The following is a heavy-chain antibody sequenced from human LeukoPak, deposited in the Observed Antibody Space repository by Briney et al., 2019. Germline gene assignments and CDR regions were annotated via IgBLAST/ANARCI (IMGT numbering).Heavy chain of an antibody. V-gene: IGHV1-18*01. CDR3: ARAVSIAARPGYYYYYMDV. CDR1: GCTFTSYG. CDR2: ISAYNGNT. D-gene: IGHD6-6*01. J-gene: IGHJ6*03. Sequence: ASVKVSCKASGCTFTSYGISWVRQAPGQGLEWMGWISAYNGNTNYAQKLQGRVTVTTDTSTSTAYMELRSLRSDDTAVYYCARAVSIAARPGYYYYYMDVWGKGTTVTVSS.